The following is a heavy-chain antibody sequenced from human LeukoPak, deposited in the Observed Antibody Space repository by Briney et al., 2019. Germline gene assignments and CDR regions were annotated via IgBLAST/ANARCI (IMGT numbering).Heavy chain of an antibody. CDR1: GGSISSYY. CDR3: ARDRISSGYYHDAFDI. J-gene: IGHJ3*02. D-gene: IGHD3-22*01. CDR2: FYYSGST. V-gene: IGHV4-59*01. Sequence: SETLSLTCTVSGGSISSYYWSWVRQPPGKRLEWIGCFYYSGSTNYNPSLRSRVTISVDTSKNQFSLKLSSVTAADTAVYYCARDRISSGYYHDAFDIWGQGTMVTVSS.